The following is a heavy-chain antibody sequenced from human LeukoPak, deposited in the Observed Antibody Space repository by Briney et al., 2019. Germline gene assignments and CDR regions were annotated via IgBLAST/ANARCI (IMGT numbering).Heavy chain of an antibody. V-gene: IGHV3-21*01. CDR3: ERLTVGYYDSSGYGD. J-gene: IGHJ4*02. D-gene: IGHD3-22*01. Sequence: GGSLRLSCAASGFTFSSYAMNWVRQAPGKGLEWVSSISPSSSYIYYADSVKGRFTVSRDNAKNSLYLQMNSLRAEDTAVYYCERLTVGYYDSSGYGDWGQGILVTVSS. CDR1: GFTFSSYA. CDR2: ISPSSSYI.